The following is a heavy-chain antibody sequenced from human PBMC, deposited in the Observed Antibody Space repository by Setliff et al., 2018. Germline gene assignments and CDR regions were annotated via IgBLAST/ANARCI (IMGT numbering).Heavy chain of an antibody. CDR1: GFTFDDYA. CDR2: ISGNSGSL. Sequence: GGSLRLSCAASGFTFDDYAIHWVRQAPGKGLEWVSGISGNSGSLGYADSVKGRFSISRDNAKNSLYLQMNSLRAEDTAVYYCARGPQTSFGSGSFGADDAFDIWGQGTMVTVSS. V-gene: IGHV3-9*01. J-gene: IGHJ3*02. CDR3: ARGPQTSFGSGSFGADDAFDI. D-gene: IGHD3-10*01.